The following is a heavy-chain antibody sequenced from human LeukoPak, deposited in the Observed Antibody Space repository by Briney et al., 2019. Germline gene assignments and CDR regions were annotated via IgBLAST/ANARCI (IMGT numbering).Heavy chain of an antibody. CDR2: ISFDGSNK. CDR3: AKDQVATVTTPLLFFDY. Sequence: GGSLRLSCAASGFIFSTYALHWVRQAPGKGLEWVALISFDGSNKYYADSVKGRFTISRDNSKNTLFLQMNSLRAEDTAVYYCAKDQVATVTTPLLFFDYWGQGTLVTVSS. CDR1: GFIFSTYA. J-gene: IGHJ4*02. V-gene: IGHV3-30-3*01. D-gene: IGHD4-11*01.